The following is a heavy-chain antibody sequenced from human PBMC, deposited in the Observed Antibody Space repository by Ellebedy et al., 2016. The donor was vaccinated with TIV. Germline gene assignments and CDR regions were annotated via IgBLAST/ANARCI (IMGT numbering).Heavy chain of an antibody. CDR2: ISAYNGNT. J-gene: IGHJ3*02. CDR3: ARQKKMTGYYIGRDLAPNDAFDI. CDR1: GYTFTSYG. Sequence: ASVKVSCKASGYTFTSYGISWVRQAPGQGLEWMGWISAYNGNTNYAQKLQGRVTMTTDTSTSTAYMELRSLRSDDTAVYYCARQKKMTGYYIGRDLAPNDAFDIWGQGTMVTVSS. D-gene: IGHD3-9*01. V-gene: IGHV1-18*01.